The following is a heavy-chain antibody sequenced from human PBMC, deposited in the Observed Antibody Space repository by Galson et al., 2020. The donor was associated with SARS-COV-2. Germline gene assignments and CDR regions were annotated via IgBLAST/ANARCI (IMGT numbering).Heavy chain of an antibody. J-gene: IGHJ6*02. CDR1: GGSFSGYY. D-gene: IGHD2-2*02. Sequence: SQASETLSLTCAVYGGSFSGYYWSWIRQPPGKGLEWIEEINHSGSTNYNPSLKSRITISVDTSKNQFSLKLSSVTGADTAVYYCARGPGYCSSTSCYIRSYYYYGMDVWGQGTTVTVSS. CDR3: ARGPGYCSSTSCYIRSYYYYGMDV. V-gene: IGHV4-34*01. CDR2: INHSGST.